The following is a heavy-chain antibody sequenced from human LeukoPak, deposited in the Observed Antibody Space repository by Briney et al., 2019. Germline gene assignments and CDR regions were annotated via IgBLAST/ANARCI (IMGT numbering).Heavy chain of an antibody. CDR1: GGSISSSSYY. Sequence: SETLSLTCTVSGGSISSSSYYWGWIRQPPGKGLEWIGSIYYSGSTYYNPSLKSRVTISVDTSKNQFSLKLSSVTAADTAVYYCARESVVPAATGFDYWGQGTLVTVSS. CDR2: IYYSGST. D-gene: IGHD2-2*01. V-gene: IGHV4-39*02. J-gene: IGHJ4*02. CDR3: ARESVVPAATGFDY.